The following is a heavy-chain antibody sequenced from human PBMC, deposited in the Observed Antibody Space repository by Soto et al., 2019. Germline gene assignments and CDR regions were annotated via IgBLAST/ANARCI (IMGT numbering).Heavy chain of an antibody. CDR2: INHSGST. Sequence: KTSETLSLTCAVHGGSFSGYYWSWIRQPPGKGLEWIGEINHSGSTNYNPSLKSRVTISVDTSKNQFSLKLSSVTAADTAVYYCAREGTLRYFDWLPSKGWFDPWGQGTLVSVSS. CDR1: GGSFSGYY. D-gene: IGHD3-9*01. CDR3: AREGTLRYFDWLPSKGWFDP. V-gene: IGHV4-34*01. J-gene: IGHJ5*02.